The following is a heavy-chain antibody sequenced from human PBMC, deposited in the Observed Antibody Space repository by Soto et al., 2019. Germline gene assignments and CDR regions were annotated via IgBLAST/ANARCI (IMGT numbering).Heavy chain of an antibody. CDR1: GFTFSNYA. V-gene: IGHV3-23*01. J-gene: IGHJ5*02. CDR2: ITSGGST. D-gene: IGHD4-4*01. Sequence: GGSLRLSCAASGFTFSNYAMNWVRQAPGKGLDWVSTITSGGSTDYADSVKGRFTISRDNSKNTLYLQMSSLRAEDTAVYHCARQVTGHPNWFDPWGQGTLVTVS. CDR3: ARQVTGHPNWFDP.